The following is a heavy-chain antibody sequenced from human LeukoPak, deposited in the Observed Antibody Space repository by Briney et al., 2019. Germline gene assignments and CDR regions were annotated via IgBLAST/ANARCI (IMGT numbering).Heavy chain of an antibody. J-gene: IGHJ4*02. D-gene: IGHD5/OR15-5a*01. V-gene: IGHV1-24*01. Sequence: PMASVKVSCKVSGYTLTDLSMHWVRQAPGRGLEWMGSFDPDDDDPVYAQKFQGRVTMTEDTSTDTAYMELSSLRSEDTAVYYCSTGISVSLDYWGQGTLVTVSS. CDR1: GYTLTDLS. CDR2: FDPDDDDP. CDR3: STGISVSLDY.